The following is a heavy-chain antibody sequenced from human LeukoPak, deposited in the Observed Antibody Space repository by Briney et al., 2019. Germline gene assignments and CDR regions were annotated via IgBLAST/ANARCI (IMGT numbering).Heavy chain of an antibody. CDR2: ISSNGATT. V-gene: IGHV3-64D*06. CDR1: GFTFNRFY. D-gene: IGHD2-2*01. J-gene: IGHJ4*02. CDR3: ARAGICSSTTCYRIDY. Sequence: GGSLRLSCSASGFTFNRFYLHWVRQAPGKGLEFVSHISSNGATTYYADSVKGRFTISRDNSKNTLYLQMSSLRADDTAVYYCARAGICSSTTCYRIDYWGQGTLVTVSS.